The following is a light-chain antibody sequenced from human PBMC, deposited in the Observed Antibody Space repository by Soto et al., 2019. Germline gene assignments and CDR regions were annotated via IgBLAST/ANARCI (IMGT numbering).Light chain of an antibody. CDR1: QSVSSNY. J-gene: IGKJ1*01. CDR2: DAS. V-gene: IGKV3D-20*01. CDR3: EHYGSSRT. Sequence: EIVFTQSPATLSLSPGERATLSCGASQSVSSNYLAWYQQKPGLAPRLVIYDASYRATGIPDRFSGSGSGTDFTLTISRLEPEDFAVYYCEHYGSSRTFGQGTKVEI.